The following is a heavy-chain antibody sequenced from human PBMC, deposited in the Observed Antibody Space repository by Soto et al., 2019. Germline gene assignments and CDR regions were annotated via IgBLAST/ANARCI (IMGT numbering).Heavy chain of an antibody. V-gene: IGHV4-59*01. J-gene: IGHJ3*02. Sequence: NPSETLSLTCTVSGGSISSYYWSWIRQPPGKGLEWIGYIYYSGSTNYNPSLKRRVTISVDTSKNQFSLKLSSVTAADTAVYYCARVQYDYVWGSYPLGAFDIWGQGTMVTVSS. D-gene: IGHD3-16*02. CDR1: GGSISSYY. CDR2: IYYSGST. CDR3: ARVQYDYVWGSYPLGAFDI.